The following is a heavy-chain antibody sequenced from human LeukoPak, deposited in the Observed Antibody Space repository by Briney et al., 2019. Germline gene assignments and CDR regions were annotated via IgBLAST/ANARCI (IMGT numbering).Heavy chain of an antibody. CDR3: ARGRSVLRFLEWLKPYYYYGMDV. D-gene: IGHD3-3*01. J-gene: IGHJ6*02. CDR2: MNPNSGNT. V-gene: IGHV1-8*01. CDR1: GYTFTSYG. Sequence: ASVKVSCKASGYTFTSYGINWVRQATGQGLEWMGWMNPNSGNTGYAQKFQGRVTMTRNTSISTAYMELSSLRSEDTAVYYCARGRSVLRFLEWLKPYYYYGMDVWGQGTTVTVSS.